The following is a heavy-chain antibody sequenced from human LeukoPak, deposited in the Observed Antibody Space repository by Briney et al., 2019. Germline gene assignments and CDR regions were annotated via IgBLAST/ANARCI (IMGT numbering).Heavy chain of an antibody. CDR3: ARGSGYYYYFDY. CDR1: GGTFSSYA. V-gene: IGHV1-69*13. CDR2: IIPIFGTA. J-gene: IGHJ4*02. D-gene: IGHD3-22*01. Sequence: ASVKVSCKASGGTFSSYAISWVRQAPGQGLEWMGGIIPIFGTANYAQKFQGRVTITADESTSTAYMELSSLRSEDTAVYYCARGSGYYYYFDYWGQGTLVTVSS.